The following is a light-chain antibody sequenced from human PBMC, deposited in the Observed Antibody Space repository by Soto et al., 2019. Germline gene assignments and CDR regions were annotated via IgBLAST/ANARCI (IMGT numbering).Light chain of an antibody. CDR2: TAS. V-gene: IGKV1-9*01. Sequence: IELTQSPSSLSASLGDRVTITCRASQCISNHLGWYQQKPGKAPELLIYTASTWHTGVPARFSGGGSGTDFPLTITILQPEDFATYCWQQLNGHPSTFGRGTKVDIK. CDR1: QCISNH. CDR3: QQLNGHPST. J-gene: IGKJ4*01.